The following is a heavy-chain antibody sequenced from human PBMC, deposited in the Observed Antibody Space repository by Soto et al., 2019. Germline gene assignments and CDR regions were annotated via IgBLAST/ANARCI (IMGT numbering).Heavy chain of an antibody. D-gene: IGHD6-13*01. CDR2: ISASGTST. J-gene: IGHJ5*02. CDR3: AKRGDSTSWYWFGP. CDR1: GIPLSNTA. V-gene: IGHV3-23*01. Sequence: EVQLLESGGGLVQPGGSLSVSCAASGIPLSNTAMSWVRQAPGKGLEWVSSISASGTSTYYADSVTGRFTISRDTSKNTLYLEMHSLRADDTAVYYCAKRGDSTSWYWFGPCGQGPLVTVSS.